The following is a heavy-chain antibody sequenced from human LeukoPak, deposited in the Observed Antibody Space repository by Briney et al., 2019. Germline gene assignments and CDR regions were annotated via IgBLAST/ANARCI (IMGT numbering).Heavy chain of an antibody. V-gene: IGHV3-23*01. J-gene: IGHJ4*02. CDR1: GFTFKYFA. D-gene: IGHD4-23*01. CDR3: AKDAVGHPLDY. Sequence: GGSLRLSCAASGFTFKYFAMNWVRQAPGKGLEWVATVTGSATSTYYADSVKGRFTISRDNSKNTLYLQMNSLRAEDTAVYYCAKDAVGHPLDYWGQGTLVTVSS. CDR2: VTGSATST.